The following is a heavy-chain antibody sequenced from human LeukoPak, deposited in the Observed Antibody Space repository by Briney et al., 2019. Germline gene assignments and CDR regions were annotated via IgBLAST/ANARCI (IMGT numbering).Heavy chain of an antibody. V-gene: IGHV3-30*18. CDR3: AKGDDYGDLFDY. J-gene: IGHJ4*02. CDR1: VFTFSSYG. Sequence: VQPGRSLRLSCAASVFTFSSYGMHWVRQAPGKGLEWVAVISYDGSNKYYADSVKGRSTISRDNSKNTLYLQMNSLRAEDTAVYYCAKGDDYGDLFDYWGQGTLVTVSS. CDR2: ISYDGSNK. D-gene: IGHD4-17*01.